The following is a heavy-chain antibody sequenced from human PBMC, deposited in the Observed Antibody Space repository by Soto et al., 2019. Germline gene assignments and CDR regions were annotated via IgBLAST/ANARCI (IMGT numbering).Heavy chain of an antibody. D-gene: IGHD3-22*01. Sequence: GGSLRLSCAASGFPFSRYALSWIRQAPGKGLEWVSAISGSGGSTYYAASVKGRFTISRDNSKNTLYLQMNSLRAEDTAVYYCAPEGYYYDSSGYDLGYWGQGTLVTVSS. CDR1: GFPFSRYA. J-gene: IGHJ4*02. CDR2: ISGSGGST. CDR3: APEGYYYDSSGYDLGY. V-gene: IGHV3-23*01.